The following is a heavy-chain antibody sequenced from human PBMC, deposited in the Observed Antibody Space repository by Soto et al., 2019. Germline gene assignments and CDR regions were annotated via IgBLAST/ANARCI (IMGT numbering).Heavy chain of an antibody. Sequence: QVQLVESGGGVVQPGRSLRLSCAASGFTFSSYAMHWVRQAPGKGLEWVAVISYDGINKYYADSVKGRFTISRDNSKNTLYLQMNSLRAEDTAVYYCARGRVGWSGYGMDVWGQGTTVTVSS. CDR3: ARGRVGWSGYGMDV. J-gene: IGHJ6*02. V-gene: IGHV3-30-3*01. CDR1: GFTFSSYA. CDR2: ISYDGINK. D-gene: IGHD1-26*01.